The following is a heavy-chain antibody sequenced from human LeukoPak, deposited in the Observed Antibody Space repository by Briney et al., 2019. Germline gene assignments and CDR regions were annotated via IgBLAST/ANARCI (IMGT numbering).Heavy chain of an antibody. CDR2: LYADGGA. CDR3: ARGRGGYAHFDY. CDR1: GFIVSSSY. D-gene: IGHD5-12*01. J-gene: IGHJ4*02. V-gene: IGHV3-53*01. Sequence: GGSLRLSCAASGFIVSSSYMSWVRQAPGKGLQWVSSLYADGGAYYADSVKGRFTISRDNSKNTLYLQINSLRAEDTAVYYCARGRGGYAHFDYWGQGTLVTISS.